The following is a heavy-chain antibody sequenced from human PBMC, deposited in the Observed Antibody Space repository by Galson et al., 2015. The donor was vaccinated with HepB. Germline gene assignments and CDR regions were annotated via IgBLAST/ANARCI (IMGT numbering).Heavy chain of an antibody. CDR2: IWNDGNNK. V-gene: IGHV3-33*01. Sequence: SLRLSCAASGFTLTNYGMHWVRQAPGKGLEWVAVIWNDGNNKYYADSVKGRFTISRDNSKNTLYLQMNSLSAEDTAVDYCARGRYCSTSKCYAGKEWFDPWGQGTLVTVPS. CDR1: GFTLTNYG. J-gene: IGHJ5*02. CDR3: ARGRYCSTSKCYAGKEWFDP. D-gene: IGHD2-2*01.